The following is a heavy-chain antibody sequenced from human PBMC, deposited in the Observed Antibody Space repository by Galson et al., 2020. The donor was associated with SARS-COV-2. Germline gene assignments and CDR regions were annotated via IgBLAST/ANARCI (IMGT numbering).Heavy chain of an antibody. CDR3: ATGGTVITLGDS. Sequence: GGSLRLSCAASGFPFNIYAMHWVRQAPGKGLERVAVISYAETNKSYADSVKGRFTISRDNSKNTLYLHMNSLRPEDTAVYYCATGGTVITLGDSWGQGTLVTVSS. CDR1: GFPFNIYA. J-gene: IGHJ4*02. V-gene: IGHV3-30*04. D-gene: IGHD3-16*01. CDR2: ISYAETNK.